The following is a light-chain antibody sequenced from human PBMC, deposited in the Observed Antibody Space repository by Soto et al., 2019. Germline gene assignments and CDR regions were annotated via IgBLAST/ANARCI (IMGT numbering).Light chain of an antibody. CDR3: QQYGGSPRT. J-gene: IGKJ1*01. CDR1: QSVARN. Sequence: EKGMTQSPSTLSVSIGERATLSCRASQSVARNLAWYQQKPGQAPRLLIYGASNRATGIPDRFSGSGSGTDFTLTISKLEPEDFAVYHCQQYGGSPRTFGQGTKVAIK. V-gene: IGKV3-20*01. CDR2: GAS.